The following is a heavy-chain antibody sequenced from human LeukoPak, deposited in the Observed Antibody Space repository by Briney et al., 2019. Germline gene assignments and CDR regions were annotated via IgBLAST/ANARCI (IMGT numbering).Heavy chain of an antibody. CDR3: AGRGVVITPTYYYYGMDV. CDR1: GGSISSGDYY. CDR2: IYYSGST. D-gene: IGHD3-3*01. V-gene: IGHV4-30-4*01. J-gene: IGHJ6*02. Sequence: PSETLSLTCTVSGGSISSGDYYWSWIRQPPGKGLEWIGYIYYSGSTYYNPSLKSRVTISVDTSKNQFSLKLSSVTAADTAVYYCAGRGVVITPTYYYYGMDVWGQGTTVTVSS.